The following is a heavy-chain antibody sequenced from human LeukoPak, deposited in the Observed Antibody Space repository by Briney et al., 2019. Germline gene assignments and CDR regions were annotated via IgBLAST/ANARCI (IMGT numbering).Heavy chain of an antibody. D-gene: IGHD2-2*03. Sequence: GGSLSLSCAASGFTFSSYARRWVRQAPGKGLEWVPAISGSGGSTYYAYSVKGRFTISRDNSKNTLYLQMNSLRAEDTAVYYCAKDGYCSSTSCYVVYFDYWGQGTLVTVSS. CDR3: AKDGYCSSTSCYVVYFDY. CDR1: GFTFSSYA. V-gene: IGHV3-23*01. CDR2: ISGSGGST. J-gene: IGHJ4*02.